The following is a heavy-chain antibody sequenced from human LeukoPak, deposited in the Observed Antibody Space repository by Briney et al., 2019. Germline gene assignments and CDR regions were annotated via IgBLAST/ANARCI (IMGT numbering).Heavy chain of an antibody. CDR3: ARHPYSYDAFDI. J-gene: IGHJ3*02. CDR1: GGSIISTTYY. V-gene: IGHV4-39*01. CDR2: IHYSGTT. D-gene: IGHD4-11*01. Sequence: SETLSLTCTVSGGSIISTTYYWAWIRQPPGKGLEWIGSIHYSGTTYYNPSLKSRVTIYVDTSKNQCSLKLTSVTAADTAVYYCARHPYSYDAFDIWGQGTMVTVSS.